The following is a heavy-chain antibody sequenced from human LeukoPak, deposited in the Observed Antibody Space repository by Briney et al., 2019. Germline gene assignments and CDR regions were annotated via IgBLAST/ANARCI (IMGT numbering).Heavy chain of an antibody. CDR3: ARDVSPNDYGDHRGAFDI. CDR1: GYSFTSYW. D-gene: IGHD4-17*01. J-gene: IGHJ3*02. V-gene: IGHV5-51*01. CDR2: IYPGDSDT. Sequence: GESLKISCKGSGYSFTSYWIGWVRQMPGKGLEWMGIIYPGDSDTRYSPSFQGQVTISADKSISTAYLQWSSLRASDTAMYYCARDVSPNDYGDHRGAFDIWGQGTMVTVSS.